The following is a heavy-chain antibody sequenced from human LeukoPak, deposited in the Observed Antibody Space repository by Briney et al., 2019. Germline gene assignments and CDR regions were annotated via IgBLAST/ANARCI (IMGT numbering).Heavy chain of an antibody. CDR3: ARDLSGSCWGGYYYYMDV. D-gene: IGHD1-26*01. V-gene: IGHV6-1*01. CDR1: GDSVSSNSAA. CDR2: TYYRSKWYN. Sequence: SQTLSLTCAISGDSVSSNSAAWNWIRQSPSRGLEWLGRTYYRSKWYNDYAVSVKSRITINPDTSKNQFSLQLNSVTPEDTAVYYCARDLSGSCWGGYYYYMDVWGKGTTVTVSS. J-gene: IGHJ6*03.